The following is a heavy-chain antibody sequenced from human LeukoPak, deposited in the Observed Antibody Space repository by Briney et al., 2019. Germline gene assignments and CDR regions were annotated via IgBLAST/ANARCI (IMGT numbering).Heavy chain of an antibody. V-gene: IGHV3-9*01. J-gene: IGHJ5*02. Sequence: PGGSLRLSCAASGFTFDDYAMHWVRQAPGKGLEWVSGISWNSGSIGYADSVKGRFTISRDNAKNSLYLQMNSLRAEDTAVYYCATGQHYDYVWGSYRPNWFDPWGQGTLVTVSS. CDR3: ATGQHYDYVWGSYRPNWFDP. CDR1: GFTFDDYA. D-gene: IGHD3-16*02. CDR2: ISWNSGSI.